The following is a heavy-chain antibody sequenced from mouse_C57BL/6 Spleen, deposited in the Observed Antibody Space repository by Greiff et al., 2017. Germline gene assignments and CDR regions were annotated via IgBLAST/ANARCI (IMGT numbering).Heavy chain of an antibody. CDR3: ARLGTTTVVANHAMDY. Sequence: EVQRVESGGGLVQPGGSLKLSCAASGFTFSDYGMAWVRQAPRKGPEWVAFISNLAYSIYYADTVTGRFTISRENAKNTLYLEMSSLRSEDTAMYYVARLGTTTVVANHAMDYWGQGTSVTVSS. CDR2: ISNLAYSI. V-gene: IGHV5-15*01. J-gene: IGHJ4*01. D-gene: IGHD1-1*01. CDR1: GFTFSDYG.